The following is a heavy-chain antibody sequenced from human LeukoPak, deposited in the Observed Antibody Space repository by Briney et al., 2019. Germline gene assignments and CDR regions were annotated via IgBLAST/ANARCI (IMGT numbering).Heavy chain of an antibody. J-gene: IGHJ4*02. CDR2: IYYSGST. V-gene: IGHV4-59*01. D-gene: IGHD6-19*01. Sequence: SETLSLTCTVSGGSISSYYWSWIRQPPGKGLEWIGYIYYSGSTNYNPSLKSRVTISVDTSKNQFSLKLSSVTAADTAVYYCARARRAVAGQRHFNYWGQGTLVTVSS. CDR3: ARARRAVAGQRHFNY. CDR1: GGSISSYY.